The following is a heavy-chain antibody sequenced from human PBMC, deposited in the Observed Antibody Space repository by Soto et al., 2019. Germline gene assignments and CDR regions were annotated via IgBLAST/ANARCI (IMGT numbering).Heavy chain of an antibody. Sequence: PSKTLSLTCAVYGGSFSGYYWTWIRQPPGTGLEWIGEINHSGSTNYNPSLKSRVTISVDTSKNQFSLKLSSVTAADTAVYYCASGMVAYSGYDYWGQGTLVTVSS. CDR2: INHSGST. CDR1: GGSFSGYY. CDR3: ASGMVAYSGYDY. V-gene: IGHV4-34*09. D-gene: IGHD5-12*01. J-gene: IGHJ4*02.